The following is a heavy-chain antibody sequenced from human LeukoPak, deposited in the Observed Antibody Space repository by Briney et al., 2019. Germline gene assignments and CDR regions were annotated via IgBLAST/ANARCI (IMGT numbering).Heavy chain of an antibody. J-gene: IGHJ4*02. D-gene: IGHD3-22*01. Sequence: ASVKVSCKASGYTFTSYAMHWVRQAPGQRLEWMGWSNAGNGNTKYSQEFQGRVTITRDTSASTAYMELSSLRSEDMAVYYCAREHYDSSGYPVFGYWGQGTLVTVSS. CDR2: SNAGNGNT. CDR3: AREHYDSSGYPVFGY. CDR1: GYTFTSYA. V-gene: IGHV1-3*02.